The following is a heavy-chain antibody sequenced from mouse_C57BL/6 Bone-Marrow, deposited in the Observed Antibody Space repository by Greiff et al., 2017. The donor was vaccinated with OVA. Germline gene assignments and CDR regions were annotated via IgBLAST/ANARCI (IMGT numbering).Heavy chain of an antibody. D-gene: IGHD2-4*01. Sequence: VQLQQSGPELVKPGASVKISCKASGYAFSSSWMNWVKQRPGKGLEWIGRIYPGDGDTNYNGKFKGKATLTADKSSSTAYMQLSSLTSEDSAVYFCARADYRWYFDVWGTGTTVTVSS. J-gene: IGHJ1*03. CDR1: GYAFSSSW. CDR2: IYPGDGDT. V-gene: IGHV1-82*01. CDR3: ARADYRWYFDV.